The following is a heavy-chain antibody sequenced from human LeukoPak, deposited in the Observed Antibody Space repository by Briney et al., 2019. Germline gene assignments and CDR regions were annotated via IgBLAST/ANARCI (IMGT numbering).Heavy chain of an antibody. Sequence: SETLSLTCTVSGGSISSYYWSWIRQPPGKGLEWIGYIYYSGSTNYNPSLKSRVTISVDTSKNQFSLKLSSVTAADTAVYYCARDGELLWFGEPIVPWGQGTLVTVSS. D-gene: IGHD3-10*01. J-gene: IGHJ5*02. CDR3: ARDGELLWFGEPIVP. V-gene: IGHV4-59*12. CDR1: GGSISSYY. CDR2: IYYSGST.